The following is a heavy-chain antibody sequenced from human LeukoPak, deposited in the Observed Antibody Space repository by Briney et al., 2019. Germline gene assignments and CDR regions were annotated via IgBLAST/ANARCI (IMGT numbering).Heavy chain of an antibody. J-gene: IGHJ5*02. D-gene: IGHD2-2*02. CDR3: ARDRPGRYCSSTRCYMASPFDP. CDR1: RGTFSSYA. CDR2: IIPILGTA. Sequence: GASVKVSCKASRGTFSSYAISWVRQAPGQGLEWMGGIIPILGTANYAQKFQGRVTITADEFTSTAYMELSSLRSEDTVVYYCARDRPGRYCSSTRCYMASPFDPWGQGTLVTVSS. V-gene: IGHV1-69*13.